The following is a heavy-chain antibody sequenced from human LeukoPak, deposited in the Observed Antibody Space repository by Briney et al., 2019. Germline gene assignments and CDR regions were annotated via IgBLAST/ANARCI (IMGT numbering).Heavy chain of an antibody. CDR2: IFYSGST. J-gene: IGHJ4*02. V-gene: IGHV4-39*07. D-gene: IGHD3-10*01. Sequence: SETLSLTCTVSGGSISSSSFYWDWIRQPPGKGLEWIGTIFYSGSTYYNPSLKSRVTMSVDPSKNQFSLKLSSVTAADTAVYYCARDLIGSGSPRNIYWGQGTLVTVSS. CDR1: GGSISSSSFY. CDR3: ARDLIGSGSPRNIY.